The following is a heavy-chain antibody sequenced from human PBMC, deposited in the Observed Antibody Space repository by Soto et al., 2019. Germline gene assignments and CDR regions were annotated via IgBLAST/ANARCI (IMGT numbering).Heavy chain of an antibody. J-gene: IGHJ4*02. CDR1: GLYVGSSY. V-gene: IGHV3-53*01. CDR2: ISGGGET. D-gene: IGHD7-27*01. CDR3: ASDGVGGWGN. Sequence: EVHLVESGGGVIQPGGSLRLSCAASGLYVGSSYMSWVRQAPGKGLEWISYISGGGETYYSNSVKGRFTISKDNSKNTLFLQMHSLRAEVTAVYYCASDGVGGWGNWGRGVQVTVTS.